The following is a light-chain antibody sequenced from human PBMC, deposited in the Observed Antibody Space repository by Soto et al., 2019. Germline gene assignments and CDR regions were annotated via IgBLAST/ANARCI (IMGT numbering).Light chain of an antibody. CDR1: QAISSN. V-gene: IGKV3-15*01. Sequence: EIVMTQSPATLSVSRGERATLSCRANQAISSNLAWYQQKPGQAPRLLIYGASTRATGIPDRFSGSGSGTEFTLTISSLQSEYFAVYYCQHYNNWLGTFGGGTKVEIK. CDR3: QHYNNWLGT. J-gene: IGKJ4*01. CDR2: GAS.